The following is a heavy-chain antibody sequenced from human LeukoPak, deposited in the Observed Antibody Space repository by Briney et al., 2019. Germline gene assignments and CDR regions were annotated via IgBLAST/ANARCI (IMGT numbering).Heavy chain of an antibody. Sequence: SQTLSLTCTVSGGSISSGSYYWSWIRQPAGKGLEWIGRIYTSGSTNYNPSLKSRVTISVDTSKNQFSLKLSSVTAADTAVYYCARGPIVGDFWSGHYYMDVWGKGTTVTVSS. D-gene: IGHD3-3*01. J-gene: IGHJ6*03. CDR1: GGSISSGSYY. CDR3: ARGPIVGDFWSGHYYMDV. CDR2: IYTSGST. V-gene: IGHV4-61*02.